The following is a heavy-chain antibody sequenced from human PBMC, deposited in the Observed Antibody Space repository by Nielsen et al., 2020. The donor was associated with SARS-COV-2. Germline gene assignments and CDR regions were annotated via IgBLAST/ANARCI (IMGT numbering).Heavy chain of an antibody. J-gene: IGHJ6*04. D-gene: IGHD6-13*01. CDR3: ARDTGNWYMDV. CDR1: GYTFSTSY. CDR2: MSAADGRT. Sequence: ASVKVSCKASGYTFSTSYMHWVRQAPGQRLEWMGWMSAADGRTTYSQKFQGRVTTTRDTSATTVYLELSSLTSEETAVYYCARDTGNWYMDVWGKGTTVTVSS. V-gene: IGHV1-3*01.